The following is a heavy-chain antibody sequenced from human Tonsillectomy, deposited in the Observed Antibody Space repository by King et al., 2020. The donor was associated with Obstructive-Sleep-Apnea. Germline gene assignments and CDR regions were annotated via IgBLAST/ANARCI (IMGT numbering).Heavy chain of an antibody. Sequence: QLQESGPGLVKPSETLSLTCTVSGGSITTTTYFWGWIRQPPGKGLEWIGSIHYSGTTYYNPSLSSRVTISVDTSKKQFSLQLNSVTAADTAVYYCAREGGGLCTSTSCYAIFDPWGQGTLVTVSS. CDR1: GGSITTTTYF. CDR2: IHYSGTT. CDR3: AREGGGLCTSTSCYAIFDP. D-gene: IGHD2-2*01. J-gene: IGHJ5*02. V-gene: IGHV4-39*07.